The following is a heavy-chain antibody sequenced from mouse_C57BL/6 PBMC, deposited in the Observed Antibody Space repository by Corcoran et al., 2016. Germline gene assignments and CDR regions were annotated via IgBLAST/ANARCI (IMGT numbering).Heavy chain of an antibody. CDR1: GYSITSGYY. D-gene: IGHD4-1*01. V-gene: IGHV3-6*01. J-gene: IGHJ4*01. CDR2: ISYDGSN. Sequence: DVQLQESGPGLVKPSQSLSLTCSVTGYSITSGYYWNWIRQFPGNKLEWMGYISYDGSNNYNPSLKNRISITRDPSKNQFFLKLNSVTTEDTATYYGARTLNWEDAMDYWGQGTSVTVSS. CDR3: ARTLNWEDAMDY.